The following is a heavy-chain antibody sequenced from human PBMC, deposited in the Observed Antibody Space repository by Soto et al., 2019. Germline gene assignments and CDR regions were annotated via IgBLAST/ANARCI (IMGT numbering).Heavy chain of an antibody. Sequence: QVQLVQSGAEVKKPGASVKVSCKASGYTFTSYAMHWVRQAPGQRLEWMGWINAGNGNTKYSQKFQGRVTITRDTSASTAYMELSSLRSEHTAVYYCARDPRWPAYFDYWGQGTLVTVSS. V-gene: IGHV1-3*01. CDR3: ARDPRWPAYFDY. J-gene: IGHJ4*02. CDR2: INAGNGNT. CDR1: GYTFTSYA.